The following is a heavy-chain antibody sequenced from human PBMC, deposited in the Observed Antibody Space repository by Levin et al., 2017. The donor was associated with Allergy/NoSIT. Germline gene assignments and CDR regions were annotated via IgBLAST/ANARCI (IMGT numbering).Heavy chain of an antibody. D-gene: IGHD1-1*01. CDR2: INHSGST. V-gene: IGHV4-34*01. J-gene: IGHJ4*02. CDR1: GGSFSGYY. CDR3: ARGQVQLERRGYFDY. Sequence: SETLSLTCAVYGGSFSGYYWSWIRQPPGKGLEWIGEINHSGSTNYNPSLKSRVTISVDTSKNQFSLKVSSVTAADTAVYYCARGQVQLERRGYFDYWGQGTLVTVSS.